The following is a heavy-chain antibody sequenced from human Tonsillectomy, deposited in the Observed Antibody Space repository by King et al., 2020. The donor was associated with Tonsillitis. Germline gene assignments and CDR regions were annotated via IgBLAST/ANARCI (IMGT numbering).Heavy chain of an antibody. J-gene: IGHJ4*02. V-gene: IGHV3-23*04. CDR2: ISGDSSRT. Sequence: VQLVESGGSLVQPGGSLRLSCAASGITFSTYAMSWVRQAPGKGLEWVSTISGDSSRTYFADSVKGRFTISRDNSKDTVDLQMNSLRAEDTALYYCAKEENDILTGYARGYFDYWGQGILVTVSS. CDR3: AKEENDILTGYARGYFDY. CDR1: GITFSTYA. D-gene: IGHD3-9*01.